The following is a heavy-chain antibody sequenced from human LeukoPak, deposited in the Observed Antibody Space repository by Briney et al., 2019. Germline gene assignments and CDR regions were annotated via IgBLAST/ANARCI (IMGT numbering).Heavy chain of an antibody. CDR2: IKSKTDGGTT. J-gene: IGHJ5*02. CDR3: TTGIYSGGPLSFDP. V-gene: IGHV3-15*01. Sequence: SGGSLRLSCAASGFTFSNAWMSWVRQAPGKGLEWVGRIKSKTDGGTTDYAAPVKGRFTISRDDSKNTQYLQMNSLKTEDTAVYYCTTGIYSGGPLSFDPWGQGTLVTVSS. D-gene: IGHD1-26*01. CDR1: GFTFSNAW.